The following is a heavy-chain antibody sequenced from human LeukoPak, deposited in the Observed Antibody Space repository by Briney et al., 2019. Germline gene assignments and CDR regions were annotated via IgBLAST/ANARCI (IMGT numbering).Heavy chain of an antibody. CDR3: ARGGRIAAAGTGYFDY. Sequence: SETLSLTCAVYGGSFSGYYWSWIRQPPGKGLEWIGEIYHSGSTNYNPSLKSRVTISVDTSKNQFSLKLSSVTAADTAVYYCARGGRIAAAGTGYFDYWGQGTLVTVSS. D-gene: IGHD6-13*01. V-gene: IGHV4-34*01. CDR2: IYHSGST. J-gene: IGHJ4*02. CDR1: GGSFSGYY.